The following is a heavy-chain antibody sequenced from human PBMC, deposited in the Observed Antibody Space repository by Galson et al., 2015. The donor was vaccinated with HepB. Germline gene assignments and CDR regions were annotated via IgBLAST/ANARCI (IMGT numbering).Heavy chain of an antibody. D-gene: IGHD3-22*01. CDR3: ARDSTYYDGSAYYDNLDS. CDR2: INQDGAKK. Sequence: SLRLSCAASGFTFSSYWMTWVRQAPGKGPEWVANINQDGAKKNYVDSVKGRFTISRDNAKNSLYLEMNSLRAEDTAMYHCARDSTYYDGSAYYDNLDSWGQGTLVTVSS. CDR1: GFTFSSYW. V-gene: IGHV3-7*03. J-gene: IGHJ4*02.